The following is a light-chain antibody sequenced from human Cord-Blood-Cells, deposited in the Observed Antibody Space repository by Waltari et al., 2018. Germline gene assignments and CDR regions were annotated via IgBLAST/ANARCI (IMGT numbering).Light chain of an antibody. CDR3: QAWDSSTVV. V-gene: IGLV3-1*01. CDR2: QDS. Sequence: SYELTQPPSVSVSPGQTASITCSGDKLGDKYACWYQQKPGQSPVLVIYQDSKRPSGIPALFSGSNSWNTATLTISGTQAMDEADYYCQAWDSSTVVFGGGTKLTVL. CDR1: KLGDKY. J-gene: IGLJ2*01.